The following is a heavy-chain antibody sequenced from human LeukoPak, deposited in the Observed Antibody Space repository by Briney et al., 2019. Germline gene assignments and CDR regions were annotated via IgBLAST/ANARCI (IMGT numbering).Heavy chain of an antibody. CDR3: ASVSPVVKDFDY. CDR2: IYHSGST. J-gene: IGHJ4*02. D-gene: IGHD3-22*01. V-gene: IGHV4-59*08. CDR1: GGSISSYY. Sequence: PSETLSLTCTVSGGSISSYYWSWIRQPPGKGLEWIGSIYHSGSTYYNPSLKSRVTISVDTSKNQFSLKLSSVTAADTAVYYCASVSPVVKDFDYWGQGTLVTVSS.